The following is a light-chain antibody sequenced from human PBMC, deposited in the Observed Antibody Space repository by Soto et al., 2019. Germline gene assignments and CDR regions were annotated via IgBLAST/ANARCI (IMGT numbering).Light chain of an antibody. CDR3: QQSYYNPPT. J-gene: IGKJ1*01. V-gene: IGKV1-39*01. CDR2: ATS. CDR1: QSVTSS. Sequence: DIQMTQSPSSLSASVGDRVTITCRASQSVTSSLNWYQQKPGKAPNFLIYATSNLQSGVPSRFSGSGSGTEFTLTISSLQPEDFATYYCQQSYYNPPTFGQGTKVDIK.